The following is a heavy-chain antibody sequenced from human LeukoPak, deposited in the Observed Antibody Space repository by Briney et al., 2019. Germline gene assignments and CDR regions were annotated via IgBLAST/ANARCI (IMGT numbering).Heavy chain of an antibody. CDR2: IYYSGST. J-gene: IGHJ3*02. CDR3: ARDRYYDSSGWGNDAFDI. Sequence: SETLSLTCTVSGGSISSYYWSWIRQPPGEGLEWIGYIYYSGSTNYNPSLKSRVTISVDTSKNQFSLKLSSVTAADTAVYYCARDRYYDSSGWGNDAFDIWGQGTMVTVSS. D-gene: IGHD3-22*01. CDR1: GGSISSYY. V-gene: IGHV4-59*01.